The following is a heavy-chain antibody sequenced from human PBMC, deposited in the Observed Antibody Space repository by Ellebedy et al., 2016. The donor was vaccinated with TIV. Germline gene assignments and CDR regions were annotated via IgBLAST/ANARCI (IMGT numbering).Heavy chain of an antibody. CDR3: ARLFAVADKRGGY. CDR2: ISSTGTT. CDR1: GGSLTGYY. D-gene: IGHD6-19*01. Sequence: SETLSLTCSVSGGSLTGYYWSWIRQSPGKGLEWIGHISSTGTTTYNPSLRSRVTIVAVDTSDYEFSLKLSSVTAADTAVYYCARLFAVADKRGGYWGQGTLVTVSS. V-gene: IGHV4-59*12. J-gene: IGHJ4*02.